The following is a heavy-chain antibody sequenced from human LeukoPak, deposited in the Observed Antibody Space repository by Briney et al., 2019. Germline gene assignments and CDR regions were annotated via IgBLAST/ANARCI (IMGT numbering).Heavy chain of an antibody. V-gene: IGHV4-39*01. J-gene: IGHJ4*02. CDR3: ARLSKGRYFDYIFDY. CDR1: GGSVSSSTYY. D-gene: IGHD3-9*01. CDR2: IYYTGST. Sequence: SETLSLTCTVSGGSVSSSTYYWGWVRHPPGKGLEWIGNIYYTGSTYYNASLRSRVILSVDTSKNQFSLKMTSVTAADTAVYYCARLSKGRYFDYIFDYWGQGALVTVSS.